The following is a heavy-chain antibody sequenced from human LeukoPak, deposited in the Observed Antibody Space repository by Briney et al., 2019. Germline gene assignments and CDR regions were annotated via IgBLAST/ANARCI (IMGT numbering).Heavy chain of an antibody. J-gene: IGHJ4*02. D-gene: IGHD6-19*01. CDR3: AKTWWLGYYFDY. CDR2: ISGSGGRT. Sequence: LTGGSLRLSCAASGFTFSSYAMSWVRQAPGKGLEWVSAISGSGGRTYYADSVKGRFTISRDNSKNTLYLQMNSLRAEDTAVYYCAKTWWLGYYFDYWGQGTLVTVSS. V-gene: IGHV3-23*01. CDR1: GFTFSSYA.